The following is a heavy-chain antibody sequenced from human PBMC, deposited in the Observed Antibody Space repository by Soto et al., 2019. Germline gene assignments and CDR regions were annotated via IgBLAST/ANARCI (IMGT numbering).Heavy chain of an antibody. CDR2: ISAYNGNT. V-gene: IGHV1-18*01. J-gene: IGHJ3*02. CDR3: TRDAVTHDAFDI. Sequence: ASVKVSCKASGYTFTSYGISWVRQAPGQGLEWMGWISAYNGNTNYAQKLQGRVTMTTDTSTSTAYMELSSLRSEDTAVYYCTRDAVTHDAFDIWGQGTMVTVSS. D-gene: IGHD2-21*02. CDR1: GYTFTSYG.